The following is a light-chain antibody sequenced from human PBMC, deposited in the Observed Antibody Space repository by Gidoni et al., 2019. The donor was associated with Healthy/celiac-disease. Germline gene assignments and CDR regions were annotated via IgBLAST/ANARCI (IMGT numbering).Light chain of an antibody. CDR2: DVS. CDR3: SSYTSSSTRHVV. J-gene: IGLJ2*01. V-gene: IGLV2-14*01. Sequence: QSALTQPASVSGFPGQSITISCTGTSSDVGGYNYVSWYQQHPGKAPKLMIYDVSNRPSGVSNRFSGSKSGNTASLTISGLQAEDEADYYCSSYTSSSTRHVVFGGGTKLTVL. CDR1: SSDVGGYNY.